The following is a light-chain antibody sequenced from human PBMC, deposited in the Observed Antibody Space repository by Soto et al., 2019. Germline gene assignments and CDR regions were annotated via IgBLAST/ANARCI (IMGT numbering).Light chain of an antibody. V-gene: IGKV1-5*03. CDR1: QSISTW. Sequence: DIQMTQSPSTLSASVGDRVTITCRASQSISTWLAWYQQKPGKAPKLLIYEASSLGSGVPSRFSGSGSGTEFPLTISSLQPDDVATYYYQQYNSYWTFGQGTKVEIK. J-gene: IGKJ1*01. CDR2: EAS. CDR3: QQYNSYWT.